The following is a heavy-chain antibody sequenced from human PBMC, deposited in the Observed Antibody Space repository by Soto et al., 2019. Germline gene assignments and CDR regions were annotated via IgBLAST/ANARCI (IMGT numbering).Heavy chain of an antibody. J-gene: IGHJ4*02. CDR2: IYSGGDT. Sequence: EAHLVGSGGGLVQPGGSLRLSCAASGFAVSANYLSWVRQAPGKGLEWVSLIYSGGDTDYADSMRGRFTISRDNSKNTLYLQMNSLKAEDTAVYYCATRMTTAPYWGQGALVNVS. CDR3: ATRMTTAPY. V-gene: IGHV3-66*01. CDR1: GFAVSANY. D-gene: IGHD4-17*01.